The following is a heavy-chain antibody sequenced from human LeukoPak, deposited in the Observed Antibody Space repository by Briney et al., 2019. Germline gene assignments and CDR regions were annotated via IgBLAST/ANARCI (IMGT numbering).Heavy chain of an antibody. Sequence: GGSLRLSCVTSGFSFNNYRMTWVRQAPGKGLEWVANIKQDGSEKQYVDSVKGRFAISRDNAKKSLYLQINTLRAEDTAVYYCVRGPHIAATSYWGQGTLVTVSS. J-gene: IGHJ4*02. CDR2: IKQDGSEK. CDR1: GFSFNNYR. V-gene: IGHV3-7*03. D-gene: IGHD6-25*01. CDR3: VRGPHIAATSY.